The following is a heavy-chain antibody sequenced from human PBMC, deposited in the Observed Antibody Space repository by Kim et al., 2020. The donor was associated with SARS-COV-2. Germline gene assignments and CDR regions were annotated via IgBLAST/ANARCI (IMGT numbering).Heavy chain of an antibody. J-gene: IGHJ4*02. D-gene: IGHD3-22*01. CDR3: AGGNYDSSGNPFDY. Sequence: NPSLKSRVTISVDTSKIQFSLKLSSVTAADTAVYYCAGGNYDSSGNPFDYWGQGTLVTVSS. V-gene: IGHV4-59*09.